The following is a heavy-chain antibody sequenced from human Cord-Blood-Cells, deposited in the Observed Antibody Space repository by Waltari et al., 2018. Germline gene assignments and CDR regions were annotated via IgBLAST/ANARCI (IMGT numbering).Heavy chain of an antibody. Sequence: QVQLVQSGAEVKKPGASVKVSCKASGYTFTGYYMHWVRQAPGQGLEWMGWINPNRGGTNYAQKCQGRVTMTRDTSISTAYMELSRLRSDDTAVYYCAVYSSSSAYYYYYMDVWGKGTTVTVSS. D-gene: IGHD6-6*01. CDR2: INPNRGGT. J-gene: IGHJ6*03. CDR3: AVYSSSSAYYYYYMDV. CDR1: GYTFTGYY. V-gene: IGHV1-2*02.